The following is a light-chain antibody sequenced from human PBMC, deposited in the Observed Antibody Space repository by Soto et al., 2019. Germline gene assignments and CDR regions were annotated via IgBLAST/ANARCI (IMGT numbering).Light chain of an antibody. CDR1: QSVSSY. CDR3: QQYGSSLWT. CDR2: GAS. J-gene: IGKJ1*01. Sequence: EIVLTQSPGTLSLSPGERATLSCRASQSVSSYLAWYQQKPGQAPSLLIYGASSRAAGIPDRFSGSGSGTDFTLTISRLEPEDFAVYYCQQYGSSLWTFGQGPKVEIK. V-gene: IGKV3-20*01.